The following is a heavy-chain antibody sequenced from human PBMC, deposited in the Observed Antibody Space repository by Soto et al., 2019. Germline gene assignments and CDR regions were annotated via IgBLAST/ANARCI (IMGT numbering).Heavy chain of an antibody. CDR3: TRVAEFNPDYGLDL. J-gene: IGHJ6*02. CDR2: IRTKPNSYAT. CDR1: GFNFCGSA. V-gene: IGHV3-73*01. Sequence: EEQLVESGGGLVQPGGSLKLSCAASGFNFCGSAVQWVRQASGKGLVLVGRIRTKPNSYATAYAASVKGRFNISRDASKNTAYLQMTRLKTADTAVYFCTRVAEFNPDYGLDLWGQGTTVTVSS.